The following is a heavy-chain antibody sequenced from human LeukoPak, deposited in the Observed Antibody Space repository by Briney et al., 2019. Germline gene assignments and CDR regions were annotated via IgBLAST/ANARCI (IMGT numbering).Heavy chain of an antibody. CDR3: AIEVGATKESFDY. CDR1: GFTFSSYA. V-gene: IGHV3-30*04. CDR2: ISYDGSNK. J-gene: IGHJ4*02. D-gene: IGHD1-26*01. Sequence: GRSLRLSCAASGFTFSSYAMHWVRQAPGKGLEWVAVISYDGSNKYYADSVKGRFTISRDNSKNTLYLQMNSLRAEDTAVYYCAIEVGATKESFDYWGQGTLVTVSS.